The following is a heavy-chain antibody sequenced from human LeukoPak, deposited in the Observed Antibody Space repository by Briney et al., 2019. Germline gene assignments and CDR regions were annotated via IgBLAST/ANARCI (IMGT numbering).Heavy chain of an antibody. CDR3: ARRIAASSSYGMDV. D-gene: IGHD6-13*01. CDR1: GYTFTGYY. CDR2: INPNSGGT. V-gene: IGHV1-2*02. Sequence: ASVKVSCKASGYTFTGYYMHWVRQAPGQGLEWMGWINPNSGGTNYAQKFQGRVTMTRDTSISTAYMELSRLRSDDTAVYYCARRIAASSSYGMDVWGQGTTVTVSS. J-gene: IGHJ6*02.